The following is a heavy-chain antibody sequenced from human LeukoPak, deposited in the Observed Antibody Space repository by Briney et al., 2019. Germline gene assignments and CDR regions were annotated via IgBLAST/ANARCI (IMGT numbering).Heavy chain of an antibody. CDR1: GGSISSVNYY. V-gene: IGHV4-39*01. CDR2: IYYSGST. D-gene: IGHD3-3*01. CDR3: ARHWFLEWSFDY. Sequence: SETLSLTCTVSGGSISSVNYYWGWIRQPPGKGLEWIGTIYYSGSTYYNPSLKSRVTISVDTSKNQFSLKLSSVTAADTAVYHCARHWFLEWSFDYWGQGTLVTVSS. J-gene: IGHJ4*02.